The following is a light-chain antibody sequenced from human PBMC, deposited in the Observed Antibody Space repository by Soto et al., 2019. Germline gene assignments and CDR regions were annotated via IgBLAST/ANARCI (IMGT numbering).Light chain of an antibody. CDR2: DVS. CDR3: SSFTSTSTNYV. V-gene: IGLV2-14*01. CDR1: SSDIGVYNH. J-gene: IGLJ1*01. Sequence: QSVLPQPASVSGSPGQSITISCPGTSSDIGVYNHVSWYQQHPGKAPKLMIYDVSNRPSGVSNRFSGSKSGNTASLTISGLQPEDEADYYCSSFTSTSTNYVFGTGTKVTVL.